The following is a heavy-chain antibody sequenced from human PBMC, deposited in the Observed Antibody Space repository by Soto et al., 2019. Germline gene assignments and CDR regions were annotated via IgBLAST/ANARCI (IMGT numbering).Heavy chain of an antibody. CDR2: SRNKANSYST. J-gene: IGHJ4*02. Sequence: EVQLVESGGGLVQPGGSLRLSWAASGFTFSDHYMDWVRQAPGKGLEWVGRSRNKANSYSTEYAASVKGRFTISRDNSKNSLYLQMNSLKTEDTAVYYCARRSYGDLDYWGLGTLVTVSS. D-gene: IGHD4-17*01. CDR1: GFTFSDHY. V-gene: IGHV3-72*01. CDR3: ARRSYGDLDY.